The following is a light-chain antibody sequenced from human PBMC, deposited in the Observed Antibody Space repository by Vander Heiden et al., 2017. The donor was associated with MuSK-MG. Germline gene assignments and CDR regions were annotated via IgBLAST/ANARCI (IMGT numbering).Light chain of an antibody. J-gene: IGKJ2*01. Sequence: DIVMTQSPDSLAVSLGERATLNCTSSQTILDRSNNKNSLAWFRQDPGQPPRLLIYWASTRVARVPDRISGSASGTGFTLTIDILHVEDVTVYYCQQDDGMPYTFGRGTKLEIK. CDR2: WAS. CDR3: QQDDGMPYT. CDR1: QTILDRSNNKNS. V-gene: IGKV4-1*01.